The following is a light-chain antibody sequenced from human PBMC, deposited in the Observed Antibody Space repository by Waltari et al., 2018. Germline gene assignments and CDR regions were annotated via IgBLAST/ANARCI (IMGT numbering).Light chain of an antibody. Sequence: NFMLTQPHSVSESPGKTVTISCTRSSGSLDSNFVQCFHQRPGSSPTTVIYEDYQRPSGVPERFSGSIDSSSNSASLTISGLKTEDEADYYCQSYDSNNHGVFGGGTKLTVL. CDR1: SGSLDSNF. V-gene: IGLV6-57*01. J-gene: IGLJ3*02. CDR3: QSYDSNNHGV. CDR2: EDY.